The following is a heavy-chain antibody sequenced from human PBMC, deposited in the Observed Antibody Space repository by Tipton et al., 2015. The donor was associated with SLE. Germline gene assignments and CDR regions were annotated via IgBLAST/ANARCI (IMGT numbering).Heavy chain of an antibody. V-gene: IGHV3-30*02. CDR3: ARGMGSSSWNFDS. Sequence: SLRLSCAASGSTFSSFAMHWVRQAPGKGLEWVAFIRYDEYNKNYADSVKGRFTISRDNSKNTLYLQMKNLRVEDTAVYYCARGMGSSSWNFDSWGQGTLVSVSS. J-gene: IGHJ4*02. CDR2: IRYDEYNK. CDR1: GSTFSSFA. D-gene: IGHD6-13*01.